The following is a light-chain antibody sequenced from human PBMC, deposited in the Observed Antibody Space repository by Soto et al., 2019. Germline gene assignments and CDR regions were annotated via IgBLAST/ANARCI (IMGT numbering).Light chain of an antibody. CDR3: QQYNSYSKT. CDR1: QSISSW. CDR2: KAS. J-gene: IGKJ1*01. Sequence: MTQSPSTLSASVGDRVTITCRASQSISSWLAWYQQKPGKAPKLLIYKASSLESGVPSRFSGSGSGTEFTLTISSLQPDDFATYYCQQYNSYSKTFGQGSKVDTK. V-gene: IGKV1-5*03.